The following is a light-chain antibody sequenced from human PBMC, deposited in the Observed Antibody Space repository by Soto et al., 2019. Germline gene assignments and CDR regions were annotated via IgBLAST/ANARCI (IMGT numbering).Light chain of an antibody. Sequence: DIQMTQSPSSLSASVGDRVTITCRASQSITGYLNWYQQKPGKAPKLLIYAASSLQSGVPSRFSGSGSGTDFTLTISSLQRGDFATYFCQQSLGIPYTFGQGTRLETK. CDR1: QSITGY. CDR3: QQSLGIPYT. J-gene: IGKJ2*01. V-gene: IGKV1-39*01. CDR2: AAS.